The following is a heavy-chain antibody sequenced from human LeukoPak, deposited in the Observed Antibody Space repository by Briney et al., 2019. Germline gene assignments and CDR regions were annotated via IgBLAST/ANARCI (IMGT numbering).Heavy chain of an antibody. D-gene: IGHD5-24*01. CDR2: IYYSGST. V-gene: IGHV4-39*07. CDR3: ARAGDGKSRDGYSH. J-gene: IGHJ4*02. CDR1: GGSISSSSYY. Sequence: SETLSLTCTVPGGSISSSSYYWGWIRQPPGKGLEWIGSIYYSGSTYYNPSLKSRVTISVDTSKNQFSLKLSSVTAADTAVYYCARAGDGKSRDGYSHWGQGTLITVSS.